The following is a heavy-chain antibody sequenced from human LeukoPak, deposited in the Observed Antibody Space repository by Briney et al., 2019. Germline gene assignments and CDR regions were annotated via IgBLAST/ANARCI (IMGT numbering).Heavy chain of an antibody. CDR3: ARSRSAVEHCYYYVMDV. J-gene: IGHJ6*02. CDR1: GYNFNAYG. CDR2: ISAYNGNT. Sequence: ASVKVSCKASGYNFNAYGLSWVRQAPGQGLEWMGWISAYNGNTNYAQKLQGRVTMTTDTSTSTAYMDLRSLKSDDTAVYYCARSRSAVEHCYYYVMDVWGQGTTVTVSS. D-gene: IGHD1-26*01. V-gene: IGHV1-18*01.